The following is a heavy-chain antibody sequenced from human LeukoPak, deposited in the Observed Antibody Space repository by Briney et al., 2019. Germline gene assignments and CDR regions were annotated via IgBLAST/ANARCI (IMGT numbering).Heavy chain of an antibody. J-gene: IGHJ3*02. D-gene: IGHD3-9*01. V-gene: IGHV1-18*04. CDR2: ISAYNGNT. CDR1: GATFSSYA. Sequence: ASVKVSCKASGATFSSYAISWVRQAPGQGLEWMGWISAYNGNTNYAQKLQGRVTMTTDTSTSTAYMELRSLRSDDTAVYYCARDLLRYFDWLLYYPWKTPSFDIWGQGTMVTVSS. CDR3: ARDLLRYFDWLLYYPWKTPSFDI.